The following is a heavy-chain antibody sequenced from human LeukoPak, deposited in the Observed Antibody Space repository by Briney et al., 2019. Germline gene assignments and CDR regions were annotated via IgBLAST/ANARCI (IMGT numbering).Heavy chain of an antibody. J-gene: IGHJ6*02. CDR2: ITSNGGST. CDR3: ARGNSVTYHFYGLDV. D-gene: IGHD4-17*01. V-gene: IGHV3-64*01. Sequence: QSGGSLRLSCAASGFTFSSHAMYWVRQAPGKGLEYVSAITSNGGSTYYANSVKGRFTISRDNSKNTLYLQMGSLGAEDMAVYYCARGNSVTYHFYGLDVWGQGTTVTASS. CDR1: GFTFSSHA.